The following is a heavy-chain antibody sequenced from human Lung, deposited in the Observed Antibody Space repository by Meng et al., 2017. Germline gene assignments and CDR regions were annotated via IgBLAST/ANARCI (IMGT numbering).Heavy chain of an antibody. D-gene: IGHD1-14*01. V-gene: IGHV1-69*01. CDR3: ARGRRNEPLFDY. CDR1: GGSFSTHP. CDR2: LIAVFDKT. Sequence: QVQLVQSGAEAKKPGSSVKVACKTSGGSFSTHPFSWVRQAPGQGLEWMGGLIAVFDKTKAAPRFQDRVTFTADESTSTAYMELSSLTFDDTAVYFCARGRRNEPLFDYWGQGTLVTVSS. J-gene: IGHJ4*02.